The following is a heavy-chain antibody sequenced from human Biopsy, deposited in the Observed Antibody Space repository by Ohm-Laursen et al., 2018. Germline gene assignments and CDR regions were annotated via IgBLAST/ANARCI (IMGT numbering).Heavy chain of an antibody. D-gene: IGHD1-1*01. J-gene: IGHJ4*02. CDR2: FAPENGKT. Sequence: APVKVSCKVSGYTLTVLSMHWVRQAPGRGLEWMGGFAPENGKTIYAQKFQGRITMTEDTSTDTAYMELSSLRSEDTAVYYCAADINVWNVNYWGQGTQVTVSS. V-gene: IGHV1-24*01. CDR1: GYTLTVLS. CDR3: AADINVWNVNY.